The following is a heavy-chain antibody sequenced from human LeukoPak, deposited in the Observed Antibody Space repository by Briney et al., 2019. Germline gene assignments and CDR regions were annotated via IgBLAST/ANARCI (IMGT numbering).Heavy chain of an antibody. V-gene: IGHV4-39*07. CDR2: INHSGST. Sequence: PSETLSLTCTVSGGSISSSSYYWGWIRQPPGKGLEWIGEINHSGSTNYNPSLKSRVTISVDTSKNQFSLKLSSVTAADTAVYYCARCRSAYYYGSGSYYKKWGQGTLVTVSS. D-gene: IGHD3-10*01. CDR3: ARCRSAYYYGSGSYYKK. CDR1: GGSISSSSYY. J-gene: IGHJ4*02.